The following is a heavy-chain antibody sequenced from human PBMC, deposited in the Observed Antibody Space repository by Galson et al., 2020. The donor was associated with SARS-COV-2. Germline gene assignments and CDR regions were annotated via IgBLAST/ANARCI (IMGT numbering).Heavy chain of an antibody. CDR3: ASLNYDSSGYYY. CDR1: GGSISSSNW. CDR2: IYHSGST. D-gene: IGHD3-22*01. J-gene: IGHJ4*02. V-gene: IGHV4-4*02. Sequence: SETLSLTCAVSGGSISSSNWWSWVRQPPGKGLEWIGEIYHSGSTNYNPSLKSRVTISVDKSKNQFSLKLSSVTAADTAVYYCASLNYDSSGYYYWGQGTLVTVSS.